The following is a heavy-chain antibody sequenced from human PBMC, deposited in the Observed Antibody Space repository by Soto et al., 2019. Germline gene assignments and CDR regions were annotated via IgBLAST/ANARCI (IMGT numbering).Heavy chain of an antibody. CDR1: GYTFTGYY. J-gene: IGHJ5*02. CDR2: INPNSGGT. V-gene: IGHV1-2*04. Sequence: AAVKVSCQSSGYTFTGYYMHWVRQAPGQGLEWMGWINPNSGGTNYAQKFQGWVTMTRDTSISTAYMELSRLRSDDTAVYYCAREWMVVVPAAIGWFAPWGKGTRVTLAS. CDR3: AREWMVVVPAAIGWFAP. D-gene: IGHD2-2*02.